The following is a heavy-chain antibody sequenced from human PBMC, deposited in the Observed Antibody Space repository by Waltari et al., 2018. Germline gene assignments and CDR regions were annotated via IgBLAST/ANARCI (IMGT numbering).Heavy chain of an antibody. D-gene: IGHD1-20*01. V-gene: IGHV4-34*01. J-gene: IGHJ4*02. CDR1: GGSFSGYY. CDR3: ARGLDNAKTGY. CDR2: IHPSGST. Sequence: QVQLQQWGAGLLKSSETLSLTCAVYGGSFSGYYGSWIRQRPGKELEWLGEIHPSGSTDYKSSLQSQVTIMLDTSKNHLSQKLTSGTAADTAVYYCARGLDNAKTGYWGQGTLVTVSS.